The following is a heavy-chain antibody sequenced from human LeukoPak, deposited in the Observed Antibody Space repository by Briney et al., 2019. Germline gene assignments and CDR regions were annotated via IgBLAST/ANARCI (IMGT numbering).Heavy chain of an antibody. J-gene: IGHJ4*02. CDR1: GGSFSGYY. D-gene: IGHD6-13*01. Sequence: SETLTLTCAVYGGSFSGYYWSWIRQPPGKGLEWIGEINHSGSTNYNPSLKSRVTISVDTFKNQFSLKLSSVTAADTAVYYCARGQQLTRFDYWGQGTLVTVSS. V-gene: IGHV4-34*01. CDR3: ARGQQLTRFDY. CDR2: INHSGST.